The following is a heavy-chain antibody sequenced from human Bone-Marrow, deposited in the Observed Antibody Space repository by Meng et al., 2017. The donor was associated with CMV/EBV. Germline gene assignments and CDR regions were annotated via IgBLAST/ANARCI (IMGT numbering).Heavy chain of an antibody. CDR1: GFTFSSYG. V-gene: IGHV3-33*06. CDR3: AKGKDGYFDY. J-gene: IGHJ4*02. D-gene: IGHD5-24*01. CDR2: IWYDGSNK. Sequence: LSVAASGFTFSSYGMHWVRQAPGKGLEWVAVIWYDGSNKYYVDSVKGRFTISRDNSKNMLYLQMDSLRAEDTAVYYCAKGKDGYFDYWGQGTLVTVSS.